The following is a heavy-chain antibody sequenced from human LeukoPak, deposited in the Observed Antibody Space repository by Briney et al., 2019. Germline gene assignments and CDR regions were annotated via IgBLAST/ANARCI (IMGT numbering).Heavy chain of an antibody. Sequence: GGSLRLSCAASGFTLSTSWMHWVRQAPGEGLVWVSRINSDGNDRNYADSVKGRFTISRDNAKNTLYLQMNSLRAEDTAVYYCVRDMGYYDKVWGQGTLVTVSS. CDR3: VRDMGYYDKV. CDR1: GFTLSTSW. D-gene: IGHD3-22*01. V-gene: IGHV3-74*01. J-gene: IGHJ4*02. CDR2: INSDGNDR.